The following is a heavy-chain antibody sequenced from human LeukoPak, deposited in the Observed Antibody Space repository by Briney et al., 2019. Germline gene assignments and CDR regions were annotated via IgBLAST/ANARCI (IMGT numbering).Heavy chain of an antibody. CDR1: GYTLTKVP. V-gene: IGHV1-24*01. CDR2: SDPGDGET. CDR3: ATRVTREQQLGPFDHYGMNV. J-gene: IGHJ6*02. D-gene: IGHD6-13*01. Sequence: GASVKVSCKVSGYTLTKVPIYWVRQAPGIGLEWLGGSDPGDGETIYPRKFQGRVTMTADTSTDTAYMDLSSLTSEDTAVYYCATRVTREQQLGPFDHYGMNVWGQGTTVTVSS.